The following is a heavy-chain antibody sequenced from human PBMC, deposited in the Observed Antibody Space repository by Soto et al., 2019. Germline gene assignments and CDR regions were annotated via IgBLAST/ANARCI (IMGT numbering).Heavy chain of an antibody. CDR2: IIPIFGTA. D-gene: IGHD1-20*01. J-gene: IGHJ4*02. V-gene: IGHV1-69*12. Sequence: QVQLVQSGAEVKKPGSSVKVSYKASGGTFSSYAISWVRQAPGQGLEWMGGIIPIFGTANYAQKFQGRVTITADESTSTAYMELSSLRSEDTDVYYCASGHRYNWNDVLFGYWGQGTLVTVSS. CDR3: ASGHRYNWNDVLFGY. CDR1: GGTFSSYA.